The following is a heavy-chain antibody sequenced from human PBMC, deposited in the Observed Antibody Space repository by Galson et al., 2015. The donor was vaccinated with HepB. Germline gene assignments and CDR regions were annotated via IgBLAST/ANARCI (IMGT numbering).Heavy chain of an antibody. J-gene: IGHJ4*02. CDR2: IYWNDDK. CDR1: GFSLSTSGVG. V-gene: IGHV2-5*01. Sequence: PALVKPTQTLTLTCTFSGFSLSTSGVGAGWLRQPPGKALEWLALIYWNDDKRYSSSLNRRRNITRDTSKNPADLTMTNVDPVDTATYYCAHRIYDSSGERFDYWGQGTLVTVSS. CDR3: AHRIYDSSGERFDY. D-gene: IGHD3-22*01.